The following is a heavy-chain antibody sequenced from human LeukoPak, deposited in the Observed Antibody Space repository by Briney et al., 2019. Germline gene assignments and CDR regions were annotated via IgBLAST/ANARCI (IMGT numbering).Heavy chain of an antibody. CDR3: ASLPPAGDY. V-gene: IGHV4-38-2*02. D-gene: IGHD6-19*01. J-gene: IGHJ4*02. CDR1: GYSISSGYY. Sequence: SETLSLTCTVSGYSISSGYYWGWIRQPPGKGLEWIGSIYHSGSTYYNPSLKSRVTISVDTSKNRFSLKLSSVTAADTAVYYCASLPPAGDYWGQGTLVTVSS. CDR2: IYHSGST.